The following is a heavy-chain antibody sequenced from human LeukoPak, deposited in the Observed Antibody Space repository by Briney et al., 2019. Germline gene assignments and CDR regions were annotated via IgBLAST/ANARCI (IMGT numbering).Heavy chain of an antibody. J-gene: IGHJ3*02. CDR2: INHSGST. V-gene: IGHV4-34*01. Sequence: SETLSLTCAVYGGSFSGYYWSWIRQPPGKGLEWIGEINHSGSTNYNPSLKSRVTISVDTSKNQFSLKLSSVTAADTAVYYCARGLAIRFGESDDAFDIWGQGTMVTVSS. D-gene: IGHD3-10*01. CDR3: ARGLAIRFGESDDAFDI. CDR1: GGSFSGYY.